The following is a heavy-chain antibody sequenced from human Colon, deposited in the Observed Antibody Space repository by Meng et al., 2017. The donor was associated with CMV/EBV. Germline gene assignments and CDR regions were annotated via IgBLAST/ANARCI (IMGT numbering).Heavy chain of an antibody. CDR1: GVSLTTTGAG. D-gene: IGHD1-1*01. V-gene: IGHV2-5*02. Sequence: ITLKESGPALVKPSQTLSLTCTFSGVSLTTTGAGVACVRQPKGKASNLLALIHWADDKRYSPSMKNRLNITKDTSKNQVVLSMTALDHADTGNFYCARPSLTILNDWGQGALVTVSS. CDR2: IHWADDK. CDR3: ARPSLTILND. J-gene: IGHJ4*02.